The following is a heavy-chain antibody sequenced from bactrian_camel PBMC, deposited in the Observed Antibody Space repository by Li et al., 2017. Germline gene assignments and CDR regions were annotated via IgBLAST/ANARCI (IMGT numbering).Heavy chain of an antibody. J-gene: IGHJ6*01. CDR2: TDVEKT. V-gene: IGHV3S55*01. D-gene: IGHD6*01. Sequence: VQLVESGGGSVQAGGSLRLSCEVSGITEGTNCMAWFRQAPGKEREMVATTDVEKTYTYAESVKGRFAVSRDNARNTLYLQLTSLKTEATAMYYCTRDRGLAVPAGSFDYWAQGTQVTVS. CDR1: GITEGTNC. CDR3: TRDRGLAVPAGSFDY.